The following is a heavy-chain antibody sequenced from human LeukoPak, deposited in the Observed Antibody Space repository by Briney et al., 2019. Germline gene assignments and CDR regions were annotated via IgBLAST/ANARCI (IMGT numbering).Heavy chain of an antibody. V-gene: IGHV4-59*01. CDR2: IYYSWST. J-gene: IGHJ6*03. CDR3: ARVYYDILTGYPTGYYYYYMDV. CDR1: GGFISSYY. Sequence: SETLSLTCTFSGGFISSYYWSWIRQPPGKGLEWIGYIYYSWSTHYNPSLKSRVTISVDTSKHQFSLKLSSVTAADTAVYYCARVYYDILTGYPTGYYYYYMDVWGKGTTVTVSS. D-gene: IGHD3-9*01.